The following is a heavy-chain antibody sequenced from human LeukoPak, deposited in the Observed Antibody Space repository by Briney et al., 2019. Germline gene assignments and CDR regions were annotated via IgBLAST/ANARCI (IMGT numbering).Heavy chain of an antibody. CDR3: TTTYNYDSSGSIVDY. Sequence: PGGSLRLSCAASGFTFSSYAMTWVRQAPGQGLEWVGRIKSKTDGGTTDYAAPVKVRFTISRDDSKNTLYLQMNSLKTEDTALYYCTTTYNYDSSGSIVDYWGQGTLVTVSS. CDR2: IKSKTDGGTT. J-gene: IGHJ4*02. CDR1: GFTFSSYA. V-gene: IGHV3-15*01. D-gene: IGHD3-22*01.